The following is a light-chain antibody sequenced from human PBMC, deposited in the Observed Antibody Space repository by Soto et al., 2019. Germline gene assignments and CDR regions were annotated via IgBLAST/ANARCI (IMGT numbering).Light chain of an antibody. V-gene: IGLV1-40*01. J-gene: IGLJ2*01. CDR2: GNS. CDR1: SSNIGAGYD. Sequence: QSVLTQPPSESGAPGQRVTIYCTGSSSNIGAGYDVHWYQQLPGTAPKLLIYGNSNRPSGVPDRFSGSKSGTSASLAITGLQAEDEADYYCQSYDSSLDVVFGGGTKLTVL. CDR3: QSYDSSLDVV.